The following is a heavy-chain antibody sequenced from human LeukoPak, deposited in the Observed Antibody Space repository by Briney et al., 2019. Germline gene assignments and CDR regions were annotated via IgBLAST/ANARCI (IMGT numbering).Heavy chain of an antibody. CDR2: VDPEDGET. V-gene: IGHV1-69-2*01. D-gene: IGHD5-12*01. CDR1: GYTFTDYY. J-gene: IGHJ4*02. Sequence: AASVKVSCKVSGYTFTDYYMHWVQQAPGKGLEWMGLVDPEDGETIYAEKFQSRVTITADTSTDTAYMELSSLRSEDTAVYYCATRGYSGYDVDYWGQGTLVTVSS. CDR3: ATRGYSGYDVDY.